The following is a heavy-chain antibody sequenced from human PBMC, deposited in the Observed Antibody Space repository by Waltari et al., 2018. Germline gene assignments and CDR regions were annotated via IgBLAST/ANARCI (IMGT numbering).Heavy chain of an antibody. Sequence: QVQLQESGPGLVKPSQTLSLTCSISDDSIISGDYYWSWIRQPPGKGLQWIGYIYYSGDAYYDPSLESRLTLTVDTSKNQFSLNLSSVTAADTAVYYCARLSGHFHHFDYWGRGTLVTVSS. CDR1: DDSIISGDYY. CDR3: ARLSGHFHHFDY. D-gene: IGHD3-3*01. J-gene: IGHJ4*02. CDR2: IYYSGDA. V-gene: IGHV4-30-4*08.